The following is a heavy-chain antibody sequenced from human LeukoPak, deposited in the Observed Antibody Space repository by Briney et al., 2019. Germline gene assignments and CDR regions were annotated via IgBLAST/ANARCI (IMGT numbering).Heavy chain of an antibody. D-gene: IGHD6-25*01. J-gene: IGHJ6*03. CDR3: ARFAAGGSYYYYMDV. V-gene: IGHV3-30*14. CDR1: GFTFRDYA. CDR2: ISYDERNK. Sequence: GGSLRLSCSASGFTFRDYAMHWVRQAPGKGLEWVAVISYDERNKYYGDSVKGRFTVSRDNSKNTLYLQMNSLRAEDTAVYYCARFAAGGSYYYYMDVWGKGTTVTVSS.